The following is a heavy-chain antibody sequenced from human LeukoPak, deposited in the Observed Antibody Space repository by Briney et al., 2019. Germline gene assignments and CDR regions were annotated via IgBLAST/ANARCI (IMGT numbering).Heavy chain of an antibody. CDR3: TRESRYDYVWATLDV. Sequence: PSETLSLTCTVSGDSISSGAYYWTWSRQNPGEGLEWLGYVYYSGTTYYNPSLKSRITILVDTSKNQFSLKLGSVTAADTAVYYCTRESRYDYVWATLDVWGKGTTVTVSS. V-gene: IGHV4-31*03. D-gene: IGHD3-16*01. J-gene: IGHJ6*04. CDR2: VYYSGTT. CDR1: GDSISSGAYY.